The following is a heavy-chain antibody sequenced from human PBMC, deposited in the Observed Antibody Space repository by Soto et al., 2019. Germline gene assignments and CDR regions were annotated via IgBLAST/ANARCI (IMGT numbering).Heavy chain of an antibody. D-gene: IGHD5-12*01. CDR3: VKAYSGIYWH. J-gene: IGHJ1*01. CDR1: GFTFSSHP. V-gene: IGHV3-64D*06. Sequence: GGSLRLSCSAAGFTFSSHPMHWVRQVPGKGLEYVSAINNNGGNTYYADSVKGRFTISRDNSKNTLYLQMSSLRVEDTAVYYCVKAYSGIYWHWGQGTLVPSPQ. CDR2: INNNGGNT.